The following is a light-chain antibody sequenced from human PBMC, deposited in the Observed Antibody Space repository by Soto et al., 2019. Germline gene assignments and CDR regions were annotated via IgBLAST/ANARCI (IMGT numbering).Light chain of an antibody. Sequence: ETVLTQSPGTLSLSPGETATLSCRASQSVASNSLAWYQQKPGQAPRLLVYGASGRATDIPDRFSGRGSGTDFTLTISSLQSEDFAVYYCQQSDSWPRTFGQGTKVEIK. V-gene: IGKV3-20*01. CDR3: QQSDSWPRT. CDR1: QSVASNS. J-gene: IGKJ1*01. CDR2: GAS.